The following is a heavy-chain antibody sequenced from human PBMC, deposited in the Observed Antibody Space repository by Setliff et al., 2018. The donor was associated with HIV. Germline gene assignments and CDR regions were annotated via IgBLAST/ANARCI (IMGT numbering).Heavy chain of an antibody. Sequence: ASVKVSCKASGYTFISYGITWVRQAPGQGLEWMGIINPSGGSTNYAQKFRGRVTVTRDTSTSTVYMELSSLRSEDTAVYYCARGGNYYDYYYMDVWGKGTTVTVSS. V-gene: IGHV1-46*01. J-gene: IGHJ6*03. CDR2: INPSGGST. CDR3: ARGGNYYDYYYMDV. CDR1: GYTFISYG.